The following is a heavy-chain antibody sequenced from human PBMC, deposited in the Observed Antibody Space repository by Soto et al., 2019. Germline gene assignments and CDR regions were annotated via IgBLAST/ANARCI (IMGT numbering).Heavy chain of an antibody. CDR1: GFTFSSYA. D-gene: IGHD3-3*01. CDR3: AKDFGLDY. CDR2: ISGSGGST. Sequence: XXSLRLSFAASGFTFSSYAMRWVRQAPGKGLEWVSAISGSGGSTYYADSVKGRFTISRDNSKNTLYLKMNSLRAEDTAVYYCAKDFGLDYWGQGTLVTVSS. J-gene: IGHJ4*02. V-gene: IGHV3-23*01.